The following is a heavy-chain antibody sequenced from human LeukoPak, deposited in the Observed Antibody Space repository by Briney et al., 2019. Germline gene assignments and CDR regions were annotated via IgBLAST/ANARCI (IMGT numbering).Heavy chain of an antibody. CDR3: ARYYDILTGCDY. CDR2: ISYDGSNK. J-gene: IGHJ4*02. CDR1: GFTFSSYA. Sequence: PGGSLRLSCAASGFTFSSYAMHWVRQAPGKGLEWVAVISYDGSNKYYADSVKGRFTISRDNSKNTLYLQMNSLRAEDTAVYYCARYYDILTGCDYWGQGTLVTVSS. D-gene: IGHD3-9*01. V-gene: IGHV3-30-3*01.